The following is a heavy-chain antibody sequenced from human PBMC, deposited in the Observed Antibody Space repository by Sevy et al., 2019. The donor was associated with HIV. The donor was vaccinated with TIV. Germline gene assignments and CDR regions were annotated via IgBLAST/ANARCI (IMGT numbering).Heavy chain of an antibody. CDR3: ARVFSSYYFDY. V-gene: IGHV3-30*03. J-gene: IGHJ4*02. Sequence: GGSLRLSCAASGFTFGSYGMHWVRQAPGKGLEWVAYISYDRSDKNYADSVKGRFTISRDNSKNTVFLQLNSLRPEDTAVYYGARVFSSYYFDYWGQGTLVTVSS. CDR2: ISYDRSDK. CDR1: GFTFGSYG.